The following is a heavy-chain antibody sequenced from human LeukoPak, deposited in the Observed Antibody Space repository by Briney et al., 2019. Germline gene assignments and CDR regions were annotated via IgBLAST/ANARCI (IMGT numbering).Heavy chain of an antibody. J-gene: IGHJ6*03. Sequence: SETLSLTCTVSGGSISSSSYYWGWIRQPPGKGLEWIGTIYYSGSTYYNPSLKSRITISVDTSKNQFSLRLSSVTAADTAVYYCARDPQPYGDNESYYYMDVWGKGTTVTVSS. V-gene: IGHV4-39*02. D-gene: IGHD4-17*01. CDR1: GGSISSSSYY. CDR2: IYYSGST. CDR3: ARDPQPYGDNESYYYMDV.